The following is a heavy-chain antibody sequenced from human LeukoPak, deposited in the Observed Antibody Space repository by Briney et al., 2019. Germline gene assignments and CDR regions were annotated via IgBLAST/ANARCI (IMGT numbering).Heavy chain of an antibody. D-gene: IGHD5/OR15-5a*01. CDR1: GFTFSSYA. CDR3: AKVKVVCDSVCRDDAFDI. V-gene: IGHV3-23*01. Sequence: PGGSLRLSCAASGFTFSSYAMSWVRQAPGKGLEWVSAISGSGGNTYYADSVKGRFTISRDNSKNTLYLQMNSLRAEDTAVYYCAKVKVVCDSVCRDDAFDIWGQGTMVTVSS. CDR2: ISGSGGNT. J-gene: IGHJ3*02.